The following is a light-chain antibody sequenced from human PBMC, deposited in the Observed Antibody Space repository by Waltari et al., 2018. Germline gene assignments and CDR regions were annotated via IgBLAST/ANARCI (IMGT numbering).Light chain of an antibody. V-gene: IGKV3-20*01. CDR3: QQYGSSPWT. Sequence: EIVLTQSPGTLSLSPGERATLSCRASQSVSSSYLAWYQQKPGQAPRVLIHGASNRATGMPDRFSGSGSGTDFTLTSSRLEPEDFAVEYCQQYGSSPWTFGQGTKVEIK. CDR1: QSVSSSY. J-gene: IGKJ1*01. CDR2: GAS.